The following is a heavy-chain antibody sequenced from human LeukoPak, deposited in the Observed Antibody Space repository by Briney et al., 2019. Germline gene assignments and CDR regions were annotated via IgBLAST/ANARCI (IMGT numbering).Heavy chain of an antibody. V-gene: IGHV3-43*02. CDR1: GFTFDDYA. Sequence: GGSLRLSCAASGFTFDDYAMHWVRQAPGKGLEWVSLISWDGGTTYYADAAKGRFTISRDNSKNSLYLQMNSLRTEDTALYYCVKDIRSGSGWYIYDCWGQGTLVTVSS. CDR3: VKDIRSGSGWYIYDC. J-gene: IGHJ4*02. D-gene: IGHD6-19*01. CDR2: ISWDGGTT.